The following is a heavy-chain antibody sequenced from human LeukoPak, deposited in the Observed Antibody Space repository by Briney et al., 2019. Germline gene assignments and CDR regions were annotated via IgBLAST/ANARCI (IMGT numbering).Heavy chain of an antibody. J-gene: IGHJ3*02. Sequence: SVKVSCKASGGTFSSHAISWVRQAPGQGLEWMGRIIPILGIANYAQKFQGRVTITADKSTSTAYMELSSLRSEDTAVYYCARVGAGGAAFDIWGQGTMVTVSS. CDR3: ARVGAGGAAFDI. V-gene: IGHV1-69*04. CDR2: IIPILGIA. D-gene: IGHD3-10*01. CDR1: GGTFSSHA.